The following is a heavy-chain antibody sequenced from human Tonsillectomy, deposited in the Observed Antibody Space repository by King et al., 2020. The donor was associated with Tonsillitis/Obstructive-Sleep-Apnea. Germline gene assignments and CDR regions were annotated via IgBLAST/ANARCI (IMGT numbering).Heavy chain of an antibody. V-gene: IGHV3-64D*06. D-gene: IGHD3-16*01. Sequence: VQLVESGGGLVQPGGSLRLSCSASGFTFSSYAMHWVRQAPGKGLEYVSAISSNGGSTYYADSVKGRFTISRDNSKNTLYLQMSSLRAEDTAVYYCVSEGVYYYYYMDVWGKGTTVTVSS. CDR3: VSEGVYYYYYMDV. CDR2: ISSNGGST. J-gene: IGHJ6*03. CDR1: GFTFSSYA.